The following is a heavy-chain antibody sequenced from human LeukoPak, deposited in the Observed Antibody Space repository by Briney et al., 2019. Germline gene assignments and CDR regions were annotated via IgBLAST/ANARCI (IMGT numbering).Heavy chain of an antibody. CDR1: GFTFSSYG. CDR3: AKDRSSGDFDY. V-gene: IGHV3-30*18. Sequence: GGSLRLSCAASGFTFSSYGMHWVRQASGKGLEWVAVISYDGSNKYYADSVKGRFAIYRDNSKNTLYLQMNSLRAEDTAVYYCAKDRSSGDFDYWGQGTLVTVSS. J-gene: IGHJ4*02. CDR2: ISYDGSNK. D-gene: IGHD6-25*01.